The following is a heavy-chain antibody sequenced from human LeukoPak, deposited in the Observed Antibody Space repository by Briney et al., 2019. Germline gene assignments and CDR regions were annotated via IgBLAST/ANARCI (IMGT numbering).Heavy chain of an antibody. V-gene: IGHV4-34*01. Sequence: KPSETLSLTCAVYGGSFSGYYWSWIRQPPGKGLEWIGEINHSGSTNYNPSLKSRVTISVDTSKNQFSLKLSSVTAADTAVYYCARNGDYLGYSGQGTLVTVSS. J-gene: IGHJ4*02. CDR1: GGSFSGYY. D-gene: IGHD4-17*01. CDR2: INHSGST. CDR3: ARNGDYLGY.